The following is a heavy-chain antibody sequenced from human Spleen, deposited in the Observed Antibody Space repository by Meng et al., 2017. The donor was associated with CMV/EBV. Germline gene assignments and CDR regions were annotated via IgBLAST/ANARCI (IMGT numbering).Heavy chain of an antibody. CDR3: AFLRFLEWSEQPDP. CDR1: GYTFTSYD. V-gene: IGHV1-8*01. D-gene: IGHD3-3*01. J-gene: IGHJ5*02. CDR2: MNPNSGNT. Sequence: ASVKVSCKASGYTFTSYDINWVRQATGQGLEWMGWMNPNSGNTGYAQKFQGRVTMTRNTSISTAYMELSSLRSEDTAVYYCAFLRFLEWSEQPDPWGQGTLVTVSS.